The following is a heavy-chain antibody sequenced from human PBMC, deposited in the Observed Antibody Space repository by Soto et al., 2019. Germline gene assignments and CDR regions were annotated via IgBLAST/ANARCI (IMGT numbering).Heavy chain of an antibody. J-gene: IGHJ4*02. CDR2: IYYSGST. Sequence: QLQLQVSGPGLVKPSETLSLTCTVSGGSISSSDYYWGWIRQPPGKGLEWIGSIYYSGSTYYNPSLKSRVTISVDTSKNQFSLKLSSVTAADTAVYYCARQRPNSSGPWGVFDDWGQGTLVTVSS. CDR1: GGSISSSDYY. V-gene: IGHV4-39*01. CDR3: ARQRPNSSGPWGVFDD. D-gene: IGHD6-19*01.